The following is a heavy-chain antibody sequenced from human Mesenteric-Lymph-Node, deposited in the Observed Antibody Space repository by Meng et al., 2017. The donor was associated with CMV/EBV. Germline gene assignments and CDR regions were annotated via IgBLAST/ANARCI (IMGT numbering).Heavy chain of an antibody. CDR1: GGSISSSSYY. V-gene: IGHV4-39*07. CDR3: ARGVAVAGGWFDP. CDR2: IYYSGST. D-gene: IGHD6-19*01. J-gene: IGHJ5*02. Sequence: SEPLSLTGTVSGGSISSSSYYWGWIRQPPGKGLEWIGSIYYSGSTYYNPSLKSRVTISVDTSKNQFSLKLSSVTAADTAVYYCARGVAVAGGWFDPWGQGTLVTVSS.